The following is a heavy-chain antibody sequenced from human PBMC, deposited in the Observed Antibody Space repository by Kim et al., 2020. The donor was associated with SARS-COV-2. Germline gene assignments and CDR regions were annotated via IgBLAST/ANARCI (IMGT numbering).Heavy chain of an antibody. CDR2: ISSSSSYI. CDR3: APFESYGDYDSWFDP. V-gene: IGHV3-21*01. D-gene: IGHD4-17*01. CDR1: GFTFSGYS. Sequence: GGSLRLSCAASGFTFSGYSMHWVRQAPGKGLEWVSSISSSSSYIYYADSVKGRFTISRDNAKNSLYLQMNSLRAEDTAVYYCAPFESYGDYDSWFDPWGQGTLVTVSS. J-gene: IGHJ5*02.